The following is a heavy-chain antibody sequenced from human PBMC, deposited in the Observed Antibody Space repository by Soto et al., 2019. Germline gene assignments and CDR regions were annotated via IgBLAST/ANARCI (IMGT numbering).Heavy chain of an antibody. J-gene: IGHJ6*02. CDR3: VKDRVPGAYGHYYGMDV. Sequence: GGSLRLSCRVSGFTFNNSGMHWVRQAPGKGLEWKAVISYDGSDKYYADFVKGRVIISRDNSKNTLNLEMNSLRAEDTATYYCVKDRVPGAYGHYYGMDVWGQGTTVTVSS. CDR2: ISYDGSDK. V-gene: IGHV3-30*18. CDR1: GFTFNNSG. D-gene: IGHD5-12*01.